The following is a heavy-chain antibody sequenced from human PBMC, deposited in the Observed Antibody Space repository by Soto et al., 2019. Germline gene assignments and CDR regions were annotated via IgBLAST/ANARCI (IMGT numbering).Heavy chain of an antibody. CDR2: INVGNGDT. D-gene: IGHD1-26*01. Sequence: ASVKVSCKASGYTSTNYAIHWVRQAPGQRLEWMGWINVGNGDTKYSRKFQGRVTITRDTSATAADMELSSLRSQDTAVYYCARDRGIVGATDFDYWGRGTLVTVSS. CDR3: ARDRGIVGATDFDY. CDR1: GYTSTNYA. V-gene: IGHV1-3*01. J-gene: IGHJ4*02.